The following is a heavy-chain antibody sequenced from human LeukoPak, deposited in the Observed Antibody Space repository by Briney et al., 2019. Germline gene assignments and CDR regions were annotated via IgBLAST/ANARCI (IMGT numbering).Heavy chain of an antibody. V-gene: IGHV3-15*01. CDR2: IKRETDGGTI. D-gene: IGHD3-22*01. CDR1: GFTFSSYA. Sequence: GGSLRLSCAASGFTFSSYAMSWVRQAPGKGLEWLGRIKRETDGGTIDYAAPVKGRFTISRDDSRNTPYLQMDSLKIEDTAVYYCTKDRYYYNSELQFQHWGQGTLVTVSS. CDR3: TKDRYYYNSELQFQH. J-gene: IGHJ4*02.